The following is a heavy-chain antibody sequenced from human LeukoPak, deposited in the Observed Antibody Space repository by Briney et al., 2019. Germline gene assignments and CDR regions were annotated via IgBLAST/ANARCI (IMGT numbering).Heavy chain of an antibody. J-gene: IGHJ5*02. Sequence: ASVKVSCKASGYIFTDYYMHWVRQAPGQELGWMGRINPNSGGTNYAQKFQGRVTMTRDTSISTAYTELSSLRSEDTAVYYCARDEYYYDSSGTNWFDPWGQGTLVTVSS. V-gene: IGHV1/OR15-1*02. D-gene: IGHD3-22*01. CDR1: GYIFTDYY. CDR3: ARDEYYYDSSGTNWFDP. CDR2: INPNSGGT.